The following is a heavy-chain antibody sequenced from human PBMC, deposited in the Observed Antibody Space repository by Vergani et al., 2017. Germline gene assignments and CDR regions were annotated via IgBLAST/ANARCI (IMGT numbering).Heavy chain of an antibody. Sequence: QVQLVESGGGLVKPGGSLRLSCAASGFTFSSYAMHWVRQAPGKGLEWVAVISYDGSNKYYADSVKGRFTISRDNSKNTLYLQMNSLRAEDTAVYYCASNSGCSSTSCYRSDAFDIWGQGTMVTVSS. CDR2: ISYDGSNK. CDR3: ASNSGCSSTSCYRSDAFDI. CDR1: GFTFSSYA. D-gene: IGHD2-2*01. J-gene: IGHJ3*02. V-gene: IGHV3-30-3*01.